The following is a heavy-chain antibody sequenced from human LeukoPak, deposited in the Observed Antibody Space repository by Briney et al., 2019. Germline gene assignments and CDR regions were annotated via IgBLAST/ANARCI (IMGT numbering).Heavy chain of an antibody. CDR1: GFTFSSYS. Sequence: PGGSLRLSCTAFGFTFSSYSLNWVRQAPGKGLEWVSSISSSSSYIYYADSVKGRFTISRDNAKNSLYLQMNSLRAEDTAVYYCARDGRYYYGSGSLDYWGQGTLVTVSS. V-gene: IGHV3-21*01. CDR2: ISSSSSYI. J-gene: IGHJ4*02. D-gene: IGHD3-10*01. CDR3: ARDGRYYYGSGSLDY.